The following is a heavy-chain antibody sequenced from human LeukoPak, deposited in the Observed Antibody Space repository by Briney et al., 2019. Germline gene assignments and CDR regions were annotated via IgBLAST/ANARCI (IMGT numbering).Heavy chain of an antibody. CDR2: IYYSGST. D-gene: IGHD3-22*01. Sequence: SETLSLTCIVSGGSISSSSYYWGWIRQPPGKGLEWIGTIYYSGSTYYNPSLKSRVTISVDTSKNQFSLKLSSVTAADTAVYYCVAIWDSSGYYPFDYWGQGTLVTVSS. V-gene: IGHV4-39*07. CDR3: VAIWDSSGYYPFDY. CDR1: GGSISSSSYY. J-gene: IGHJ4*02.